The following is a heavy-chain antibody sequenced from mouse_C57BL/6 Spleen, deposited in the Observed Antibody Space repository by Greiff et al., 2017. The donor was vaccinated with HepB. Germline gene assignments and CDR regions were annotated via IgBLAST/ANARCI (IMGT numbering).Heavy chain of an antibody. V-gene: IGHV1-61*01. CDR1: GYTFTSYW. CDR3: ARSGWDVAY. Sequence: VQLKQPGAELVRPGSSVKLSCKASGYTFTSYWMDWVKQRPGQGLEWIGNIYPSDSETHYNQKFKDKATLTVDKSSSTAYMQLSSLTSEDSAVYYCARSGWDVAYWGQGTLVTVSA. D-gene: IGHD3-1*01. J-gene: IGHJ3*01. CDR2: IYPSDSET.